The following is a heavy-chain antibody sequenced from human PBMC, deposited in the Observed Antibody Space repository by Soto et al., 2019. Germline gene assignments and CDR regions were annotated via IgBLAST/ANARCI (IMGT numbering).Heavy chain of an antibody. J-gene: IGHJ6*02. CDR3: AKNVWGITIFGGMDV. CDR2: ISGSGGST. D-gene: IGHD3-9*01. Sequence: LRLSCAASGFTFSSYAMSWVRQAPGKGLEWESAISGSGGSTYYADPAKGRFTISRDNSKNTLYLQMNSLRAEDTAVYYCAKNVWGITIFGGMDVWGQGTTVTVSS. V-gene: IGHV3-23*01. CDR1: GFTFSSYA.